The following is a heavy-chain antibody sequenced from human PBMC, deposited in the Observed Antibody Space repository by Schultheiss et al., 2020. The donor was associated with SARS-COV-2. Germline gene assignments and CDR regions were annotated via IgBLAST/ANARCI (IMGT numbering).Heavy chain of an antibody. CDR3: ARPGGNYGSGSYYIDY. D-gene: IGHD3-10*01. V-gene: IGHV4-39*01. CDR2: INHSGST. Sequence: SQTLSLTCTVSGGSISSSSYYWSWIRQPPGKGLEWIGEINHSGSTYYNPSLKSRVTISVDTSKNQFSLKLSSVTAADTAVYYCARPGGNYGSGSYYIDYWGQGTLVTVSS. J-gene: IGHJ4*02. CDR1: GGSISSSSYY.